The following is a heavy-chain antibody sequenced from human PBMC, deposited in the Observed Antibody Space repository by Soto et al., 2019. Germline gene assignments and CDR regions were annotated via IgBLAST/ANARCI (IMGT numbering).Heavy chain of an antibody. D-gene: IGHD3-22*01. V-gene: IGHV5-51*01. CDR1: GYSFTSYW. CDR3: ARRDYYDSSGYYGSGENAFDI. CDR2: IYPGDSDT. J-gene: IGHJ3*02. Sequence: PGESLKISCKGSGYSFTSYWIGWVRQMPGKGLEWMGIIYPGDSDTRYSPSFQGQVTISADKSISTAYLQWSSLKASDTAMYYCARRDYYDSSGYYGSGENAFDIRGQGTMVTVSS.